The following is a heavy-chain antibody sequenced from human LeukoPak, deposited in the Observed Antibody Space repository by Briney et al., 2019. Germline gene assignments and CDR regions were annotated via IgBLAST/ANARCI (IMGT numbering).Heavy chain of an antibody. CDR2: VSQTGSGRT. Sequence: PSETLSLTCGVYGGSFSGYYWSWIRQPPGKGLEWIGEVSQTGSGRTNYNPSLKSRVTISVDTSKNQFSLKLSSVTAADTAVYYCARLQRSYGSGSYEYYFDYWGQGTLVTVSS. D-gene: IGHD3-10*01. CDR1: GGSFSGYY. J-gene: IGHJ4*02. CDR3: ARLQRSYGSGSYEYYFDY. V-gene: IGHV4-34*01.